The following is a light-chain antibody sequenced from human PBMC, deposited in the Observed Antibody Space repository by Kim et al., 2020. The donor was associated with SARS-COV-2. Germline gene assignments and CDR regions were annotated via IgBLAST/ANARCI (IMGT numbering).Light chain of an antibody. CDR3: SSYTTSNTLV. J-gene: IGLJ3*02. CDR1: SSDVCVYNF. V-gene: IGLV2-14*03. Sequence: GQSITISFTGTSSDVCVYNFFYWYQQHTGKAPKVLIYDVINRPSGVSNLFSGSKSGDTASLTISGLQAEDEADYYCSSYTTSNTLVFGGGTQLTVL. CDR2: DVI.